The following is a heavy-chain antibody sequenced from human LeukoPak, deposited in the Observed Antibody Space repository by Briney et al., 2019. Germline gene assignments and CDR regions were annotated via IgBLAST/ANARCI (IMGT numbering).Heavy chain of an antibody. J-gene: IGHJ4*02. CDR3: ARERGGYYYDSSGYSLGF. D-gene: IGHD3-22*01. V-gene: IGHV1-46*01. CDR2: INPSGGST. Sequence: GASVKVSCKASGYTFTSYYMHWVRQAPGQGLEWMGIINPSGGSTSYAQKFQGRVTMTRDTSTSTVCMELSSLRSEDTAVYYCARERGGYYYDSSGYSLGFWGQGTLVTVSS. CDR1: GYTFTSYY.